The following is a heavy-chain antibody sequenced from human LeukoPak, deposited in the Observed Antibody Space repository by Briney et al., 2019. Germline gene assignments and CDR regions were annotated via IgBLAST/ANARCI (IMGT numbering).Heavy chain of an antibody. CDR3: TRDTGCSGGTCFSFYDS. D-gene: IGHD2-15*01. V-gene: IGHV3-23*01. Sequence: QTGGSLRLSCAASGFTFSSYAMSWVRQAPGKGLEWVSAISGSGGSTYYADSVKGRFTISRDNAKNSLYLQMNSLRAEDTAVYYCTRDTGCSGGTCFSFYDSWGQGTLVTVSS. CDR1: GFTFSSYA. CDR2: ISGSGGST. J-gene: IGHJ4*02.